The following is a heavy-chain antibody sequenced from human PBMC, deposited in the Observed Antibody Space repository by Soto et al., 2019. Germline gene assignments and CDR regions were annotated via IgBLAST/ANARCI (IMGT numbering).Heavy chain of an antibody. J-gene: IGHJ6*02. CDR2: ISYDGSNQ. Sequence: GAPLRPSCAASGFTLRSYAMHWGRQALSKGLEWVAVISYDGSNQYYADSVKGRFTISRNNSKNTLYLQRNSPRAEDTSVYYCARDGGGTLEYDYNYGMDVWGQGTTVTVSS. CDR1: GFTLRSYA. D-gene: IGHD3-16*01. V-gene: IGHV3-30-3*01. CDR3: ARDGGGTLEYDYNYGMDV.